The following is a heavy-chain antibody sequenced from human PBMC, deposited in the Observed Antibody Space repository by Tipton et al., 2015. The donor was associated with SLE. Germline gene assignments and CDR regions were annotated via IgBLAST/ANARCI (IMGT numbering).Heavy chain of an antibody. D-gene: IGHD3-3*01. J-gene: IGHJ4*02. Sequence: SLRLSCAASGFTFSDYYMSWIRQAPGKGLEWVSYISSSSSYTNYADSVKGRFTISRDNAKNSLYLQMNSLRAEDTAVYYCARSHVLRFLEWLTLGYFDYWGQGTLVTVSS. CDR2: ISSSSSYT. CDR1: GFTFSDYY. CDR3: ARSHVLRFLEWLTLGYFDY. V-gene: IGHV3-11*06.